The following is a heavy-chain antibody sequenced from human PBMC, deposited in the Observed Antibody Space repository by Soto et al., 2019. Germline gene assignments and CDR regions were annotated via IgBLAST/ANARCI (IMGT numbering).Heavy chain of an antibody. D-gene: IGHD6-13*01. J-gene: IGHJ5*02. V-gene: IGHV3-11*06. CDR3: ARVYSSSWYGVDWFDP. CDR2: ISSSSSYR. Sequence: GGSLRLSCAASGFTFSDYYMSWIRQAPGKGLEWVSYISSSSSYRNYADSVKGRFTISRDNAKNSLYLQMNSLRAEDTAVYYCARVYSSSWYGVDWFDPWGQGTLVTV. CDR1: GFTFSDYY.